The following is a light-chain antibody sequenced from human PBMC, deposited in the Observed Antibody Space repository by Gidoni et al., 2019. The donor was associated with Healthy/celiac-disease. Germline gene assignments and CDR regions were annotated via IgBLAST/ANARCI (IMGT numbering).Light chain of an antibody. CDR3: MQALQAPRT. V-gene: IGKV2-28*01. Sequence: IVMTQSPLSLPVTPGEPASISCRSSQSLLHSNGYNYLDWYLQKPGQSPQLMIYLGSNRASGVPDRFSGSGSGTDFTLKISRVEAEDVGVYYCMQALQAPRTFXHXTKVEIK. CDR2: LGS. J-gene: IGKJ1*01. CDR1: QSLLHSNGYNY.